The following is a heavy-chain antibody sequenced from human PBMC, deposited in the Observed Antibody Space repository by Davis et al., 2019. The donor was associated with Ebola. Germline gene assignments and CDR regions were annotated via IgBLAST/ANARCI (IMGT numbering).Heavy chain of an antibody. CDR2: IYYIGST. V-gene: IGHV4-59*08. CDR1: GGSISSYY. D-gene: IGHD3-10*01. Sequence: SETLSLTCTVSGGSISSYYWSWIRQPPGKGLEWIGYIYYIGSTNYNPSLKSRVTISVDTSKNQFSLKLSSVTAADTAVYYCARLGASYAFDIWGQGTMVTVSS. J-gene: IGHJ3*02. CDR3: ARLGASYAFDI.